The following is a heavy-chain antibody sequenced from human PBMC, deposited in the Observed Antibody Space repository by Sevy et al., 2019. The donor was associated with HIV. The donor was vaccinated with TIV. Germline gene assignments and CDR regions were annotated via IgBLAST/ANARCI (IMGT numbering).Heavy chain of an antibody. CDR2: IIPIFGTA. J-gene: IGHJ4*02. D-gene: IGHD1-26*01. CDR3: ARVEGGSYGFDY. V-gene: IGHV1-69*13. Sequence: ASVKVSCKASGGTFSSYAISWVRQAPGQGLEWMGRIIPIFGTANYAQKFQGRVTITADESTSTAYMELSSLRSEDTAVYYCARVEGGSYGFDYWGQGTLVTVSS. CDR1: GGTFSSYA.